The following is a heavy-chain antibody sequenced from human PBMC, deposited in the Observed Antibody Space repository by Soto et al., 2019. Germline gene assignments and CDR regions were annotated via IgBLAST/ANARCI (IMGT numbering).Heavy chain of an antibody. Sequence: QVQLVQSGAEVKKPGASVKVSCMASGYTFTSYGITWVRQAPGQGLEWMGWISAYNGNTNYAQKRLGRLTMTTDTSTSTAYMELRRLRSDDTAVYSWPRECYYGSGPWYWGQGTLVTFSS. D-gene: IGHD3-10*01. J-gene: IGHJ4*02. CDR3: PRECYYGSGPWY. CDR1: GYTFTSYG. V-gene: IGHV1-18*01. CDR2: ISAYNGNT.